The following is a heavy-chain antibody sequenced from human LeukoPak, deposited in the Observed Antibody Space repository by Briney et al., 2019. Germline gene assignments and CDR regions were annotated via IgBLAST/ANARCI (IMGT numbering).Heavy chain of an antibody. J-gene: IGHJ3*02. Sequence: HPGGSLRLSCAASGFTFSSYEMNWVRQAPGKGLEWVSYISTSGTNIYYADSVKGRFTISRDNAKKSLYLQMNSLRAEDTAVYYCARKGYFSDDAFDIWGQGTMVTVSS. CDR1: GFTFSSYE. D-gene: IGHD2-15*01. CDR2: ISTSGTNI. CDR3: ARKGYFSDDAFDI. V-gene: IGHV3-48*03.